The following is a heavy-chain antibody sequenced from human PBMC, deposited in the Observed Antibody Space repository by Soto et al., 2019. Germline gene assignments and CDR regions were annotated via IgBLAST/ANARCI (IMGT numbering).Heavy chain of an antibody. CDR1: GGTFSSYA. CDR2: IIPIFGTA. V-gene: IGHV1-69*06. CDR3: ARLKRWLQFRTGDAFDI. J-gene: IGHJ3*02. D-gene: IGHD5-12*01. Sequence: QVQLVQSGAEVKKPGSSVKVSCKASGGTFSSYAISWVRQAPGQGLEWMGGIIPIFGTANYAQKFQGRVTITADKSTSTAYMELSSLRSEDTAVYYCARLKRWLQFRTGDAFDIWGQGTMVTVSS.